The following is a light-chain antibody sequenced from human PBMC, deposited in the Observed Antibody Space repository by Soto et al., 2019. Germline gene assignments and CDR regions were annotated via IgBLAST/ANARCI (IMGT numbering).Light chain of an antibody. CDR2: GAS. V-gene: IGKV3-20*01. CDR3: QQYGSSPLS. CDR1: QSVSSSF. Sequence: EIVLTQSPGTMSLSPGERATLSCRASQSVSSSFLAWYQQKPGQAPRLLIYGASSRATGIPDRFSGSVSETDFTLTISRLEPEDVAVYYCQQYGSSPLSFGGGTKVEIK. J-gene: IGKJ4*01.